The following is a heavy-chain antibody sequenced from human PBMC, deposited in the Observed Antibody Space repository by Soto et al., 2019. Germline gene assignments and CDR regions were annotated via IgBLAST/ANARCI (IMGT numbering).Heavy chain of an antibody. D-gene: IGHD2-2*02. Sequence: SSVKVSCKSAGYTFTDFYIHWVRQVPGQGLELVGWINPKKRRINYAQKLPGRVTTTRDTSINPSNMDLNRLNFGDSAIYYCVRGQSVRYLNLWGRGTQVTV. J-gene: IGHJ1*01. CDR1: GYTFTDFY. CDR2: INPKKRRI. V-gene: IGHV1-2*02. CDR3: VRGQSVRYLNL.